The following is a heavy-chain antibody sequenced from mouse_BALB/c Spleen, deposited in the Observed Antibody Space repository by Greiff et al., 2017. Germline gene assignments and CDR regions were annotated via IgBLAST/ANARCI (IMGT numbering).Heavy chain of an antibody. J-gene: IGHJ3*01. V-gene: IGHV14-3*02. CDR3: ASNWDFAY. Sequence: VQLQQSGAELVKPGASVKLSCTASGFNIKDTYMHWVKQRPEQGLEWIGRIDPANGNTKYDPKFQGKATITADTSSNTAYLQLSSLTSEDTAVYYCASNWDFAYWGQGTLVTVSA. D-gene: IGHD4-1*01. CDR1: GFNIKDTY. CDR2: IDPANGNT.